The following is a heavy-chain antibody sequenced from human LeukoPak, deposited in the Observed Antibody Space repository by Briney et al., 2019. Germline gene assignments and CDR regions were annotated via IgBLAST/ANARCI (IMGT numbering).Heavy chain of an antibody. CDR2: INPNSGGT. J-gene: IGHJ4*02. CDR3: ARGLWFGEFRSAVPTETDY. V-gene: IGHV1-2*02. Sequence: GASVKVSCKSSGYTFTTYYMHWVRQAPGQGLEWMGWINPNSGGTNYAQKFQGRVTMTRDTSISTAYMELSRLRSDDTAVYYCARGLWFGEFRSAVPTETDYWGQGTLVTVSS. CDR1: GYTFTTYY. D-gene: IGHD3-10*01.